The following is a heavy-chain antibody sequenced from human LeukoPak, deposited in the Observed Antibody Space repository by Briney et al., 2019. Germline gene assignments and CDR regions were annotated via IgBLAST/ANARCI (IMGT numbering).Heavy chain of an antibody. CDR3: ARGSRRVMRYYDFWSGSVTTTQNWFDP. D-gene: IGHD3-3*01. Sequence: ASVKVSCKASGYTFTSYDINWVRQATGQGLEWMGWTNPNSGNTGYAQKFQGRVTMTRNTSISAAYMELSSLRSEDTAVYYCARGSRRVMRYYDFWSGSVTTTQNWFDPWGQGTLVTVSS. J-gene: IGHJ5*02. CDR1: GYTFTSYD. CDR2: TNPNSGNT. V-gene: IGHV1-8*01.